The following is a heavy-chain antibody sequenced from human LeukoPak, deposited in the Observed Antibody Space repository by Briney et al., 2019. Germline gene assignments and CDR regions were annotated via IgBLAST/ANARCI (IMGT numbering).Heavy chain of an antibody. CDR3: ARVGGSSTWYYFDY. CDR1: GFTFSIYW. D-gene: IGHD6-13*01. CDR2: INQDGSEK. Sequence: GGSLKLSCEASGFTFSIYWMTWVRQAPGRGLEWVAHINQDGSEKYYVDSVKGRFTFSRDNAKNSLYLQMNSLRAEDTAVYYCARVGGSSTWYYFDYWGQGTLVTVSS. V-gene: IGHV3-7*02. J-gene: IGHJ4*02.